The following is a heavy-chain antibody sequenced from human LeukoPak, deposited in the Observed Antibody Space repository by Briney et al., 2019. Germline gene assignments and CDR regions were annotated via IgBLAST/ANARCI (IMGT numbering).Heavy chain of an antibody. CDR1: GFTFSSYS. J-gene: IGHJ6*03. D-gene: IGHD3-3*01. CDR2: ISSSSGTI. CDR3: ARKGRSFGVVIDYHYYYMDV. V-gene: IGHV3-48*01. Sequence: PGGSLRLSCAASGFTFSSYSMNWVRQAPGKGLEWVSYISSSSGTIYYADSVKGRFTISRDNAKNSLYLQTNSLRAEDTAVYYCARKGRSFGVVIDYHYYYMDVWGKGTTVTVSS.